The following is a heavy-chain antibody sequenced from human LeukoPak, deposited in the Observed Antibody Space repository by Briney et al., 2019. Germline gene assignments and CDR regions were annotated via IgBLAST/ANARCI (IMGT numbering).Heavy chain of an antibody. CDR1: GFTFTSYA. CDR3: AKTTFQGSDYESSGYYFLDAFDI. D-gene: IGHD3-22*01. Sequence: GGSLRLSCAASGFTFTSYAMXXXXXAPGXXLXXXXXXXXXXXXXXYXDSXKGRFTXXRDXSKNTLYLQMNSLRAKDTAVYYCAKTTFQGSDYESSGYYFLDAFDIWGQGTMVTVSS. CDR2: XXXXXXXX. J-gene: IGHJ3*02. V-gene: IGHV3-23*01.